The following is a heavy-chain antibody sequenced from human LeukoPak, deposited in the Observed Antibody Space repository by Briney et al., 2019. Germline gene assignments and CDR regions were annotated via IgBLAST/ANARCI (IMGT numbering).Heavy chain of an antibody. CDR2: IYTSGSP. CDR1: GGSFSGHY. J-gene: IGHJ2*01. CDR3: ARLTSSWYQDWYFDL. Sequence: PSETLSLTCAVYGGSFSGHYWSWIRQPAGKGLEWIGRIYTSGSPNYNPSLKSRVTMSVDTSKNQFSLKLSSVTAADTAVYYCARLTSSWYQDWYFDLWGRGTLVTVSS. V-gene: IGHV4-59*10. D-gene: IGHD6-13*01.